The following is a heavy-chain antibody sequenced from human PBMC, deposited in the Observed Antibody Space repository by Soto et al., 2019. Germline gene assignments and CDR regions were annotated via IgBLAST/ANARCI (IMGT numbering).Heavy chain of an antibody. V-gene: IGHV3-49*03. J-gene: IGHJ6*02. D-gene: IGHD5-12*01. CDR1: GFTFGDYA. CDR3: ARAFIVATRYYYGMDV. Sequence: GGSLRLSCTASGFTFGDYAMSWFRQAPGKGLEWVGFIRSKAYGGTTEYAASVKGRFTISRDDSKSIAYLQMNSLRAEDTAVYYCARAFIVATRYYYGMDVWGQGTTVTVSS. CDR2: IRSKAYGGTT.